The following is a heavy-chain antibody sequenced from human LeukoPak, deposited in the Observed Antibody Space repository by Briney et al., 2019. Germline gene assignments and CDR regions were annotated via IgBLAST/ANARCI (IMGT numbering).Heavy chain of an antibody. CDR3: ASAPEVWAFDI. CDR2: IYYSGST. CDR1: GSSISSGGYY. Sequence: SETLSLTCTVSGSSISSGGYYWSWIRQPPGKGLEWIGSIYYSGSTYYNPSLKSRVTISVDTSKNQFSLKLSSVTAADTAVYYCASAPEVWAFDIWGQGTMVTVSS. V-gene: IGHV4-39*07. J-gene: IGHJ3*02.